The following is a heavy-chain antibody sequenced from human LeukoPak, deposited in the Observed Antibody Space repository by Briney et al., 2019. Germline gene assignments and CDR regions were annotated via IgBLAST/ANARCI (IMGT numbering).Heavy chain of an antibody. J-gene: IGHJ4*02. D-gene: IGHD5-24*01. CDR2: IRYDGSNK. CDR1: GFTFSSYG. Sequence: PGGSLRLSCAASGFTFSSYGMHWFRQAPGKGLEWVAFIRYDGSNKYYADSVKGRFTISRDNSKNTLYLQMNSLRAEDTAVYYCAKETQRWLHFFASGLDYWGQGTLVTVSS. V-gene: IGHV3-30*02. CDR3: AKETQRWLHFFASGLDY.